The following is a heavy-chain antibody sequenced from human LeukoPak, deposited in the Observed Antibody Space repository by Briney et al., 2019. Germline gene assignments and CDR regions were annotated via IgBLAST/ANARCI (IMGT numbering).Heavy chain of an antibody. V-gene: IGHV5-51*01. CDR3: ATRHPTRGYAPKVVTANAAFDI. Sequence: GESLKISCKGSGNSFTSYWIGWVRQMPGKGLEWMGIIYPGDSDTRYSPSFQGQVTISADKSTSTAYLQWSSPKASDTAMSYCATRHPTRGYAPKVVTANAAFDIWGQGTMVTVSS. CDR1: GNSFTSYW. CDR2: IYPGDSDT. D-gene: IGHD2-21*02. J-gene: IGHJ3*02.